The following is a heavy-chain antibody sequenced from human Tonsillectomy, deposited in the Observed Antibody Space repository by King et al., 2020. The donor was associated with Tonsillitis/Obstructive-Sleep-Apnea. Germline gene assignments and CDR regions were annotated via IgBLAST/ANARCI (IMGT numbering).Heavy chain of an antibody. Sequence: VQLVQSGAEVKKPGASVKVSCKVSGYTLTELSMHWVRQAPGKGLEWMGGFDPEDGETIYAQKFQGRVTMTEDTSTDTAYMELSSLRSEDTAVYYCANGAFAGDYGCAAFDIWGQGTMVTVSS. D-gene: IGHD4-17*01. V-gene: IGHV1-24*01. CDR2: FDPEDGET. CDR1: GYTLTELS. CDR3: ANGAFAGDYGCAAFDI. J-gene: IGHJ3*02.